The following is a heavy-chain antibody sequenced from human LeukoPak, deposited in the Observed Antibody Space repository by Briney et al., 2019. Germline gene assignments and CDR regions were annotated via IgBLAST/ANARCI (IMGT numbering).Heavy chain of an antibody. V-gene: IGHV4-34*01. J-gene: IGHJ3*02. Sequence: SETLSLTCAVYGGSFSGYYWSWIRQPPGKGLECIGEINHSGSTNYSPSLKSRVTISVDTSKNQFSLKLSSVTAADTAVYYCARHDPYGSGRGKDAFDIWGQGTMVTVSS. CDR2: INHSGST. D-gene: IGHD3-10*01. CDR1: GGSFSGYY. CDR3: ARHDPYGSGRGKDAFDI.